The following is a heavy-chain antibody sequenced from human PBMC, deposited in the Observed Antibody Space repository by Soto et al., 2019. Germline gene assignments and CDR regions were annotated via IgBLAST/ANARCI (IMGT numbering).Heavy chain of an antibody. J-gene: IGHJ4*02. CDR3: APGGYCSGGSCYSRRYFAY. CDR1: GFTFSTYA. Sequence: QVQLVESGGGVVQPGRSLRLSCAASGFTFSTYAMHWVRQAPGKGLEWVAAISYDGSDKYYAASVKGRFPISRDNSKNRLYLQMNRLRAEDTAVYYCAPGGYCSGGSCYSRRYFAYWGQGTLVTVSS. D-gene: IGHD2-15*01. V-gene: IGHV3-30-3*01. CDR2: ISYDGSDK.